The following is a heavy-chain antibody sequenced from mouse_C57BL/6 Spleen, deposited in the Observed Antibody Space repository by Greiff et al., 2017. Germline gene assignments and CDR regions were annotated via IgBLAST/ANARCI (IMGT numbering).Heavy chain of an antibody. Sequence: EVQLVESGGGLVKPGGSLKLSCAASGFTFSDYGMHWVRQAPEKGLEWVAYISSGSSTIYYADTVKGRFTISRDNAKNTLFLQMTSLRSEDTAMYYCARGQFSYYYGSTLSYWYFDVWGTGTTVTVSS. CDR3: ARGQFSYYYGSTLSYWYFDV. CDR2: ISSGSSTI. D-gene: IGHD1-1*01. V-gene: IGHV5-17*01. CDR1: GFTFSDYG. J-gene: IGHJ1*03.